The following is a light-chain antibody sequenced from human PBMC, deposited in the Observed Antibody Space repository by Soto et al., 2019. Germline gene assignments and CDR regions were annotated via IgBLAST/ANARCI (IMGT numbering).Light chain of an antibody. Sequence: EIVMTQSPATLSVSPGERGTLSCRASQSVSSSLAWYQQKPGQAPRLLIYGASTKATGIPARFSGSGSGTEFTITISSLQSEDFAVYYCQQYNNWPPFTFGPGTKVDIK. CDR1: QSVSSS. V-gene: IGKV3-15*01. CDR2: GAS. CDR3: QQYNNWPPFT. J-gene: IGKJ3*01.